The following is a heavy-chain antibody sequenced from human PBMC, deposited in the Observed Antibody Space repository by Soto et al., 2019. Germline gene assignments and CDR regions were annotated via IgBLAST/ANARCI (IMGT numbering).Heavy chain of an antibody. Sequence: QVQLQQWGAGLLKPSETLSLTCAVYGESFSGYYWSWIRQPPGKGLEWIGEINHSGSTNYNPSLKSRFTISADTSKNHLSLKLTSVTAADTAVYYCAGGKHWQPYWYFDLWGRGTLFPVSS. J-gene: IGHJ2*01. CDR1: GESFSGYY. CDR2: INHSGST. D-gene: IGHD3-3*02. V-gene: IGHV4-34*01. CDR3: AGGKHWQPYWYFDL.